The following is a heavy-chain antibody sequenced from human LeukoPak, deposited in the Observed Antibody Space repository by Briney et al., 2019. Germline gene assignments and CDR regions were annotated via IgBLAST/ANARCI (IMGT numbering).Heavy chain of an antibody. CDR1: GGTFISYA. D-gene: IGHD3-9*01. J-gene: IGHJ6*02. CDR3: ARDPGFDGSPELYGMDV. V-gene: IGHV1-18*01. CDR2: ISAYNGNR. Sequence: ASVTVSCKASGGTFISYAISWVRQAPAQGLAWMGCISAYNGNRNYAQKLQGRVTMTTDTSTSTAYMELRSLRSDDTAVYYGARDPGFDGSPELYGMDVWGQGTTVTVSS.